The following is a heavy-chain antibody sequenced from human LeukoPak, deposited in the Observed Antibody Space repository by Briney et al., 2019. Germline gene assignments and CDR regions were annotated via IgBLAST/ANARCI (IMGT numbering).Heavy chain of an antibody. D-gene: IGHD3-10*01. CDR1: GYTFTGYY. Sequence: ASVKVSCKASGYTFTGYYIHWVRQAPGQGLEWMGWMNPNSGNTGYAQKFQGRVTMTRNTSISTAYIELSSLRSEDTAVYYCARIPNRRVRGVMGAFDIWGQGTMVTVSS. CDR2: MNPNSGNT. J-gene: IGHJ3*02. CDR3: ARIPNRRVRGVMGAFDI. V-gene: IGHV1-8*02.